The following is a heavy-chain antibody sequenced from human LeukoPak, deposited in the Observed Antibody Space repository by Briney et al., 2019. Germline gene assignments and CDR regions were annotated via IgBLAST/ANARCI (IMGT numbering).Heavy chain of an antibody. CDR1: GFTFSSYG. J-gene: IGHJ4*02. Sequence: GGSLRLSCAASGFTFSSYGMHWVRQAPGKGLEWVSAISGSGGSTYYADSVKGRFTISRDNSKNTLYLQMNSLRAEDTAVYYCAKVGYSSGWYRDYWGQGTLVTVSS. V-gene: IGHV3-23*01. D-gene: IGHD6-19*01. CDR3: AKVGYSSGWYRDY. CDR2: ISGSGGST.